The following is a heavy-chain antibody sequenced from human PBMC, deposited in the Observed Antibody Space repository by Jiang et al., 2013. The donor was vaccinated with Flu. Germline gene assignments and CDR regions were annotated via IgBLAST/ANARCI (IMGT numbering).Heavy chain of an antibody. CDR1: GYKFTNFW. D-gene: IGHD1-26*01. CDR3: TRHSGNYLN. Sequence: GAEVKKPGESLKISCKASGYKFTNFWIGWVRQMPGKGLEWMGTIFPSDSDIKYSPSFQGQVIISADKSIETAYLHWRSLRASDTAMYFCTRHSGNYLNWGQGTLVTVSP. V-gene: IGHV5-51*01. J-gene: IGHJ4*02. CDR2: IFPSDSDI.